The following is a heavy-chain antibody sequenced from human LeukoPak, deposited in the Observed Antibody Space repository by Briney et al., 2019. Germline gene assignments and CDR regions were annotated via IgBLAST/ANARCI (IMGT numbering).Heavy chain of an antibody. Sequence: PGGSLRLSCAASGFTFSSYSMNWVRQAPGKGLEWVSSISSSSYIYYADSVKGRFTISRGNAKNSLYLQMNSLRAEDTAVYYCARDLEGVTTVSENDYWGQGTLVTVSS. CDR1: GFTFSSYS. J-gene: IGHJ4*02. CDR3: ARDLEGVTTVSENDY. V-gene: IGHV3-21*01. D-gene: IGHD4-17*01. CDR2: ISSSSYI.